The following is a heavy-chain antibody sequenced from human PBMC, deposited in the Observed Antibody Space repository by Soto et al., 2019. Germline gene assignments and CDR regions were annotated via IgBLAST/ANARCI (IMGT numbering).Heavy chain of an antibody. J-gene: IGHJ5*02. D-gene: IGHD3-10*01. Sequence: QVQLQQWGAGLLKPSETLSLTCAVYGGSFSGYYWSWIRQPPGKGLEWIGEINHSGRTNYNPALKGRIILSGDTCKDQVSLTLRSVTAADTAVYYCAVEWAAYYYGSGSYYNWFDPWGQGTLVTVSS. V-gene: IGHV4-34*01. CDR3: AVEWAAYYYGSGSYYNWFDP. CDR1: GGSFSGYY. CDR2: INHSGRT.